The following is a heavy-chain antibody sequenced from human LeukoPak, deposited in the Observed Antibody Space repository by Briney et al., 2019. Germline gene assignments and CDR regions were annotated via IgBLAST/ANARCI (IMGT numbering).Heavy chain of an antibody. CDR3: ATKNPHPGIAAAGPYYYYMDV. V-gene: IGHV4-61*02. CDR2: IYTSGST. D-gene: IGHD6-13*01. CDR1: GGSISSGSYY. Sequence: SETLSLTCTVSGGSISSGSYYWSWIRQPAGKGLEWIGRIYTSGSTNYNPSLKSRVTISVDTSKNQFSLKLSSVTAADTAVYYCATKNPHPGIAAAGPYYYYMDVWGKGTTVTVSS. J-gene: IGHJ6*03.